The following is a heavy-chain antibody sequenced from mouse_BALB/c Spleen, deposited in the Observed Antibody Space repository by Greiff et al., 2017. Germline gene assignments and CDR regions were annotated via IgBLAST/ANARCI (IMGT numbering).Heavy chain of an antibody. CDR2: ISYDGSN. V-gene: IGHV3-6*02. CDR3: ARYGNEAMDY. J-gene: IGHJ4*01. Sequence: EVQLQESGPGLVKPSQSLSLTCSVTGYSITSGYYWNWIRQFPGNKLEWMGYISYDGSNNYNPSLKNRISITRDTSKNQFFLKLNSVTTEDTATYYCARYGNEAMDYWGQGTSVTVSS. CDR1: GYSITSGYY. D-gene: IGHD2-1*01.